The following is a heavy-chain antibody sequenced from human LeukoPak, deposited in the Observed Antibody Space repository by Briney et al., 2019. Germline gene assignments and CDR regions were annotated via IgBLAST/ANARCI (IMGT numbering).Heavy chain of an antibody. CDR3: ARGRRVGATTRYYFDY. CDR1: GGSFSGYY. V-gene: IGHV4-34*01. D-gene: IGHD1-26*01. Sequence: SETLSLTCAVYGGSFSGYYWSWIHQPPGKGLEWIGEINHSGSTNYNPSLKSRVTISVDTSKNQFSLKLSSVTAADTAVYYCARGRRVGATTRYYFDYWGQGTLVTVSS. CDR2: INHSGST. J-gene: IGHJ4*02.